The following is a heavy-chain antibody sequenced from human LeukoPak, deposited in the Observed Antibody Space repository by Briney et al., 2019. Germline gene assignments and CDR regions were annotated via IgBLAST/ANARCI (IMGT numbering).Heavy chain of an antibody. CDR3: ARDRGVYGKDAFDI. Sequence: GGSLRLSCAASGFTFSSYWMSWVRQAPGKGLEWVANIKQDGSEKYYVDSVKGRFTISRDNAKNSLYLQMNSLRAEDTAVYYCARDRGVYGKDAFDIWGQGTMVIVSS. CDR2: IKQDGSEK. CDR1: GFTFSSYW. V-gene: IGHV3-7*01. J-gene: IGHJ3*02. D-gene: IGHD3-10*01.